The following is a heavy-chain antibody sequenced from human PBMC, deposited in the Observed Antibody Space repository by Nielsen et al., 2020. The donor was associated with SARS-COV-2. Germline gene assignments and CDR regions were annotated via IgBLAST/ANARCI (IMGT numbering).Heavy chain of an antibody. CDR3: ARPSPNDYVYFDV. D-gene: IGHD4-17*01. Sequence: GESLKISCVVSGFTISTYGMSWVRQAPGKGLEWVSAISSSTYYADSVKGRFTISRDNSKNTLYLQLNNLRADDTAVYYCARPSPNDYVYFDVWGQGTLVTVSS. V-gene: IGHV3-23*01. CDR1: GFTISTYG. CDR2: ISSST. J-gene: IGHJ4*02.